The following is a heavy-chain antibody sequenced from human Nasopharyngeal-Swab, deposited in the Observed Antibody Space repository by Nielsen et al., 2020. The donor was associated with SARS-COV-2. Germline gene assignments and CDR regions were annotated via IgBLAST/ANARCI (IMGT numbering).Heavy chain of an antibody. J-gene: IGHJ6*03. V-gene: IGHV3-30-3*01. CDR2: ISYDGSNK. CDR3: ARDHEEYYYYYYMDV. Sequence: WIRQPPGKGLEWVAVISYDGSNKYYADSVKGRFTISRDNSKNTLYLQMNSLRAEDTAAYYCARDHEEYYYYYYMDVWGKGTTVTVSS.